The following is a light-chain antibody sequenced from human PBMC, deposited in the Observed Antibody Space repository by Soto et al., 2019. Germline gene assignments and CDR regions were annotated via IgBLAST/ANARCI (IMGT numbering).Light chain of an antibody. J-gene: IGKJ5*01. CDR3: QKRHMWPIK. CDR1: QSFRGM. Sequence: EGLLSQFPVTLSLSPLERATLSCRAIQSFRGMLAWYQQKPGQAARLLIYDAYNRATGIPPRFSGSGSGTDFTLTISSLEPEDSAVYYCQKRHMWPIKFGQGTRLEIK. CDR2: DAY. V-gene: IGKV3-11*01.